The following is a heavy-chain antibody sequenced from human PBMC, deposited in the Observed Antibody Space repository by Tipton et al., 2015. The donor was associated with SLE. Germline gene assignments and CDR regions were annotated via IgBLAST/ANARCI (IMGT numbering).Heavy chain of an antibody. D-gene: IGHD7-27*01. CDR2: INSDGSST. CDR1: GFTFSSYW. CDR3: AREYPGDYYYMDV. J-gene: IGHJ6*03. Sequence: GSLRLSCAASGFTFSSYWMHWVRQAPGKGLVWVSRINSDGSSTSYADSVKGRFTISRDNAKNTLYLQMNSLRAEDTAVYYCAREYPGDYYYMDVWGKGTTVTVSS. V-gene: IGHV3-74*01.